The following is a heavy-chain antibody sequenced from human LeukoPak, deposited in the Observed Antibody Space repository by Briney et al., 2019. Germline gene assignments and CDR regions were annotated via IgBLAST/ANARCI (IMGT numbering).Heavy chain of an antibody. CDR1: GYTFTSDG. CDR3: ASLKTYGDYGS. V-gene: IGHV1-18*01. J-gene: IGHJ4*02. D-gene: IGHD4-17*01. Sequence: ASVKVSCKSSGYTFTSDGISWVRQAPGQGLEWMGWIYSYNGNTNYAQKFQGRVTMTKDTSTSIAYMELRSLTSDDTAVYYCASLKTYGDYGSWGQGTLVTVSS. CDR2: IYSYNGNT.